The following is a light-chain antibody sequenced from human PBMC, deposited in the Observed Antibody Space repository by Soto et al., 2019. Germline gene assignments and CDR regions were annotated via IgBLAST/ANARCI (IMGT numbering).Light chain of an antibody. CDR3: QQYNNWPWT. J-gene: IGKJ1*01. CDR2: GAS. Sequence: EIVMTQSPATLSVSPGERATLSCRASQSVSSNLAWYQQKPGQAPRLLIHGASTRATGIPARFSGSGSGTEFTLTISSLQSEDFAVYYCQQYNNWPWTFGQGTKVDNK. V-gene: IGKV3-15*01. CDR1: QSVSSN.